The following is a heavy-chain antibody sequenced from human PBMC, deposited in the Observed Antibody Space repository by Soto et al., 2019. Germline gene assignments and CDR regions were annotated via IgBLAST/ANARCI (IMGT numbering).Heavy chain of an antibody. J-gene: IGHJ4*02. CDR2: IYYSGST. CDR1: GGSISSSSYY. D-gene: IGHD2-15*01. Sequence: QLQLQESGPGLVKPSETLSLTCTVSGGSISSSSYYWGWIRQPPGKGLVWIGSIYYSGSTYYNPSLTSRVTISVDTSKNQFSLKLSSVTAADTAVYYCARHTPAISISDHWGQGTLVTVSS. V-gene: IGHV4-39*01. CDR3: ARHTPAISISDH.